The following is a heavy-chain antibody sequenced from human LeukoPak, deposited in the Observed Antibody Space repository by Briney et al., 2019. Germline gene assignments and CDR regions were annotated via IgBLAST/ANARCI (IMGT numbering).Heavy chain of an antibody. J-gene: IGHJ4*02. D-gene: IGHD6-19*01. CDR1: GYTFTSYG. Sequence: ASVNVSCKASGYTFTSYGIRWVRQAPGQGLGWMGWIRAYNDNTNYAQKLQRRVTMTTDTSTSTAYMELRSLRSDDTAVYYCAMRPSGSGWYFGSWGQGTLVTVSS. CDR2: IRAYNDNT. CDR3: AMRPSGSGWYFGS. V-gene: IGHV1-18*01.